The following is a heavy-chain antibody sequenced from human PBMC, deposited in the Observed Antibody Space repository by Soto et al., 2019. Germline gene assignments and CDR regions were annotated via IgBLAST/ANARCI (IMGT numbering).Heavy chain of an antibody. J-gene: IGHJ5*02. CDR3: AASGSGDYDFWSGYFQPPYWFDP. Sequence: SVKVSCKASGGTFSSYVISWVRQAPGQGLEWMGGIIPIFGTANYAQKFQGRVTITADKSTSTAYMELSSLRSEDTAVYYCAASGSGDYDFWSGYFQPPYWFDPWGQGTLVTVSS. V-gene: IGHV1-69*06. CDR2: IIPIFGTA. D-gene: IGHD3-3*01. CDR1: GGTFSSYV.